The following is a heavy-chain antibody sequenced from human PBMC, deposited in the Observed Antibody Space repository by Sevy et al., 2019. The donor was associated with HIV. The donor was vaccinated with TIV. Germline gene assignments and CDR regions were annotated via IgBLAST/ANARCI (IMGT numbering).Heavy chain of an antibody. CDR2: LYSGGST. J-gene: IGHJ4*02. Sequence: GGSLRLSCVASGFTVSNNYMSWVRQAPGKGLEWVSLLYSGGSTYYADSVKGRFTISRDNSKNTLYLQMNSLTAEDTAVYYCARDLPHNSRELRFEYRGQGTLVTVSS. CDR1: GFTVSNNY. V-gene: IGHV3-53*01. CDR3: ARDLPHNSRELRFEY. D-gene: IGHD1-20*01.